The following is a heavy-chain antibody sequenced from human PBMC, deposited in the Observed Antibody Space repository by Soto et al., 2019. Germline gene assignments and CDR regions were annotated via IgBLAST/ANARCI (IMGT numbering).Heavy chain of an antibody. CDR2: IIPIFGTA. Sequence: QVQLVQSGAEVKKPGSSVKVSCKASGGTFSSYAISWVRQAPGQGLEWMGGIIPIFGTANYAQKFQGRVTFTADESTSTVYMELSSPRSEDTAVYYCARGLVAVAGLDYWGQGTLVTVSS. CDR3: ARGLVAVAGLDY. D-gene: IGHD6-19*01. J-gene: IGHJ4*02. CDR1: GGTFSSYA. V-gene: IGHV1-69*01.